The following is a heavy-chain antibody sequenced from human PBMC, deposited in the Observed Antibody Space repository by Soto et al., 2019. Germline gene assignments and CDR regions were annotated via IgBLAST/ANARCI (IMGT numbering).Heavy chain of an antibody. V-gene: IGHV1-69*08. J-gene: IGHJ4*02. CDR2: IIPILGIA. CDR3: AREEYYDFWSGYPHFDY. CDR1: GGTFSSYT. D-gene: IGHD3-3*01. Sequence: QVQLVQSGAEVKKPGSSVKVSCKASGGTFSSYTISWVRQAPGQGLEWMGRIIPILGIANYAQKFQGRVTIPEDKSQSTDYMELSSLRSEDTAVYYCAREEYYDFWSGYPHFDYWGPGTLVTVSS.